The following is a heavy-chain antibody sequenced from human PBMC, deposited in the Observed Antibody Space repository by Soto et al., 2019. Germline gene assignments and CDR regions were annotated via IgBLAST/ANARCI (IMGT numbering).Heavy chain of an antibody. CDR3: ARDMYCSGGRCYPGLYYYGMDV. CDR1: GFTFSSYG. D-gene: IGHD2-15*01. J-gene: IGHJ6*02. Sequence: QVQLVESGGGVVQPGRSLRLSCAASGFTFSSYGMHWVRQAPGKGLEWVAGIWDDGSNKYYADSVKGRFTISRDNCKNRLYLQMNSVRAEETDVYYCARDMYCSGGRCYPGLYYYGMDVWGQGTTVTVSS. CDR2: IWDDGSNK. V-gene: IGHV3-33*01.